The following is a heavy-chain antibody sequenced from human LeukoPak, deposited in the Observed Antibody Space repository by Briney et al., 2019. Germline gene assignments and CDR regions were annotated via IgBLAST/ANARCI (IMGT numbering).Heavy chain of an antibody. J-gene: IGHJ4*02. CDR2: IRYDGSNK. CDR1: GFTFSSYG. V-gene: IGHV3-30*02. D-gene: IGHD5-24*01. Sequence: GGSLRLSCAASGFTFSSYGMHWVRQAPGKGLEWVAFIRYDGSNKYYADSVKGRFTISRDNSKNTLYLQMNSLRAEDTAVYYCARDPDLSGATIKYFDYWGQGTLVTVSS. CDR3: ARDPDLSGATIKYFDY.